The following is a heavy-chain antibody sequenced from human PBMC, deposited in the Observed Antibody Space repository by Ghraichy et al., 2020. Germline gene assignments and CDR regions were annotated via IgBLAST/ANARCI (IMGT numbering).Heavy chain of an antibody. CDR1: GYTFIGYY. D-gene: IGHD6-6*01. V-gene: IGHV1-2*06. CDR3: ARDGSSTAPTSWVYYYMDV. J-gene: IGHJ6*03. Sequence: ASVKVSCKASGYTFIGYYMHWVRQAPGQGLEWMGRINPHSGGTSYARTFQGRVTMTRDTSISTAYMELSSLRSDDAAVYHCARDGSSTAPTSWVYYYMDVGGKGTTVTVSS. CDR2: INPHSGGT.